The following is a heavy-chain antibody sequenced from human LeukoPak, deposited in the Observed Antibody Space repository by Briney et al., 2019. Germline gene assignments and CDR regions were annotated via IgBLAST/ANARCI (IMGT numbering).Heavy chain of an antibody. CDR2: IYYTGST. CDR3: ARLILTPRTYYFDF. CDR1: LGSTSNIY. V-gene: IGHV4-59*08. D-gene: IGHD3-9*01. Sequence: ETPCLSCTLSLGSTSNIYWGWVWHPPRKGLEWSGYIYYTGSTNYNPSLKSRVTMSVDTSKNQFSLKLSSVTAADTAVYYCARLILTPRTYYFDFWGQGTLVTVSS. J-gene: IGHJ4*02.